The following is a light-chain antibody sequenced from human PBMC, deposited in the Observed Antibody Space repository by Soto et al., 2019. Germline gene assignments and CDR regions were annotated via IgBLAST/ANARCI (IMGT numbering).Light chain of an antibody. CDR3: HQYGSSPRT. J-gene: IGKJ1*01. CDR2: GAS. Sequence: EIVLTQSPGTLSLSPGVRATLSCRATQRVSGSYLAWYQQKPGQAPRLLIYGASSRATVIPDRFSGSGSGTDFTLTISRLEPEDFAVYYFHQYGSSPRTFGQGAKVEIK. V-gene: IGKV3-20*01. CDR1: QRVSGSY.